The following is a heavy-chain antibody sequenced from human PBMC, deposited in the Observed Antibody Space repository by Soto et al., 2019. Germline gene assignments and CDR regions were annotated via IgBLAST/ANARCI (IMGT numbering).Heavy chain of an antibody. Sequence: QLQLQESGPGLVKPSETLSLTCTVSGGSISSSSYYWGWIRQPPGKGLEWIGSIYYSGSTYYNPSLKSRVTISEDTSKNQFSLKLSSVTAADTAVYYCARQLRSSYYYYYMDVWGKGTTVTVSS. CDR2: IYYSGST. CDR3: ARQLRSSYYYYYMDV. V-gene: IGHV4-39*01. CDR1: GGSISSSSYY. J-gene: IGHJ6*03. D-gene: IGHD4-17*01.